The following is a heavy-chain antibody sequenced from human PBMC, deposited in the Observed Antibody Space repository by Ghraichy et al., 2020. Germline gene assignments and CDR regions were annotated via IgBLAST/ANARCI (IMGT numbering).Heavy chain of an antibody. D-gene: IGHD5-18*01. Sequence: LSLTCAASGFTFSSYAMSWVRQAPGKGLEWVSAISGSGGSTYYADSVKGRFTISRDNSKNTLYLQMNSLRAEDTAVYYCAKEGRGYSYGVALDWGQGTLVTVSS. CDR1: GFTFSSYA. J-gene: IGHJ4*02. CDR3: AKEGRGYSYGVALD. V-gene: IGHV3-23*01. CDR2: ISGSGGST.